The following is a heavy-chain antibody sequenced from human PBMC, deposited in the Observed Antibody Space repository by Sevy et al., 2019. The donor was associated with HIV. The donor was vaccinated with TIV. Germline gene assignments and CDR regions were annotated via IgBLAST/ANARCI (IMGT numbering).Heavy chain of an antibody. V-gene: IGHV3-74*01. CDR3: ASSKGDYYYGSGSLHADY. CDR1: GFTFSSYW. Sequence: GGSLRLSCAASGFTFSSYWMHWVRQAPGKGLVWVSRINSDGSSTSYADSVKGRFTISRDNAKNTLYLQMNSLRAEDTAVYYCASSKGDYYYGSGSLHADYLGQGTLVTVSS. CDR2: INSDGSST. D-gene: IGHD3-10*01. J-gene: IGHJ4*02.